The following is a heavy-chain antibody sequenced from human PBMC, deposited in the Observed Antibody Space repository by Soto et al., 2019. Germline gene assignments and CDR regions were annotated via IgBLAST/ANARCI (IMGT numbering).Heavy chain of an antibody. V-gene: IGHV4-39*01. CDR1: GGSISSNTYN. Sequence: QLQLQESGPGLVKPSETLSLTCTVSGGSISSNTYNWGWIRQPPGMGLEWIGSIYYSGSTYYNPSLKSRVSISVDTSKNPFALKLTSVTAADTAVYYCARHFRQSKIRLQMAGYFDNWGQGPLVTVSS. D-gene: IGHD3-16*01. CDR3: ARHFRQSKIRLQMAGYFDN. J-gene: IGHJ4*02. CDR2: IYYSGST.